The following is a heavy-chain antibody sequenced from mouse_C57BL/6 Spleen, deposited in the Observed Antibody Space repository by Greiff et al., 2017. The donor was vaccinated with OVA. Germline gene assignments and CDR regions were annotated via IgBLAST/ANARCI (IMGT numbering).Heavy chain of an antibody. CDR2: IYPRSGNT. CDR3: ARSGAGTFDY. Sequence: QVQLQQSGAELARPGASVKLSCKASGYTFTSYGISWVKQRTGQGLEWIGEIYPRSGNTYYNEKFKGKATRTADKSSSTAYMELRSLTSEDSAVDFCARSGAGTFDYWGQGTTLTVSS. J-gene: IGHJ2*01. D-gene: IGHD4-1*01. CDR1: GYTFTSYG. V-gene: IGHV1-81*01.